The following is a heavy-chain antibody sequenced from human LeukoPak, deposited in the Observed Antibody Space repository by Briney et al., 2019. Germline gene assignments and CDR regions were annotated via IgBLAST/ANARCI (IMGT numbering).Heavy chain of an antibody. Sequence: SETLSLTCTVSGGSISSYYWSWIRQPPGKGLEWIGYIYYSGSTNYNPSLKSRVTISVDTSKNQFSLKLSSVTAADTAVYYCARRSPPGYNYFHFDYWGQGILVTVSS. V-gene: IGHV4-59*01. CDR3: ARRSPPGYNYFHFDY. D-gene: IGHD5-24*01. CDR1: GGSISSYY. CDR2: IYYSGST. J-gene: IGHJ4*02.